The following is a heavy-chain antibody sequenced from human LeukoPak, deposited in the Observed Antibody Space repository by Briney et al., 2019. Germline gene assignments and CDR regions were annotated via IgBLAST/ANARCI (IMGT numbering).Heavy chain of an antibody. J-gene: IGHJ4*02. CDR1: GFSFSSFS. V-gene: IGHV3-21*01. D-gene: IGHD6-13*01. CDR2: ISSSGSYI. Sequence: GGSLRLSCAASGFSFSSFSMNWVRQAPGQGLEWVSSISSSGSYIYYADSVKGRFTISRDNARNSLYLQMNRLSAEDTAVYYCARGLFTAAGASFFDYWGQGTLVHVSS. CDR3: ARGLFTAAGASFFDY.